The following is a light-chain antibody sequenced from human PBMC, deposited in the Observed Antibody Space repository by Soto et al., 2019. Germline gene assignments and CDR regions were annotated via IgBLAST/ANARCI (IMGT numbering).Light chain of an antibody. CDR2: KAS. J-gene: IGKJ2*01. CDR1: QSISSW. Sequence: DIQMTQSPSTLSASVGDRVTNTCRASQSISSWLAWYQQKPGKAPKLLIYKASSLESGVPSRFSGSGSGTEFTLTISSLQPDDFATYYCQQYNSSPLMYTFGQGTKLEIK. CDR3: QQYNSSPLMYT. V-gene: IGKV1-5*03.